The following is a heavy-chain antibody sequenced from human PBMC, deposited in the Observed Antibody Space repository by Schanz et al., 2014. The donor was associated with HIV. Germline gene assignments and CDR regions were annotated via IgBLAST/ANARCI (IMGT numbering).Heavy chain of an antibody. CDR2: ISHTGST. CDR3: ARGDRISMIVVVISHYFDY. Sequence: QVQLQQWGAGLLRPSETLSLTCAVYGGSFSGHNWSWLRQPPGKGLEWIGEISHTGSTSYNPSLGGRGPISTDTSKNQFSLKLTSVTVADTAVYYCARGDRISMIVVVISHYFDYWSRGTLVTVSP. D-gene: IGHD3-22*01. J-gene: IGHJ4*02. CDR1: GGSFSGHN. V-gene: IGHV4-34*01.